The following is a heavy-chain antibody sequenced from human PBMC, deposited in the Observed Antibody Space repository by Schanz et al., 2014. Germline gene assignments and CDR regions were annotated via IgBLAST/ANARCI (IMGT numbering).Heavy chain of an antibody. CDR1: GGPVSGYF. CDR3: ARGGRYCSGGGYHYPYSCYGIDV. V-gene: IGHV4-34*01. D-gene: IGHD2-15*01. J-gene: IGHJ6*02. CDR2: VNYSGSA. Sequence: VQLQQWGAGRLRPAETLSLTCAVYGGPVSGYFWTWIRQSPRKGLEWIGEVNYSGSAHYNPSLTSRLTISMDASNSQLSLKMKSVSAADTAVYYCARGGRYCSGGGYHYPYSCYGIDVWGQGTTVTVSS.